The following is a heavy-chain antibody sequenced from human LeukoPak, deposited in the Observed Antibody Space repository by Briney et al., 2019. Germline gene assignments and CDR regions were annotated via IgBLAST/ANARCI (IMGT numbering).Heavy chain of an antibody. Sequence: SETLSLTCTVSGGSISSSSYYWGWIRQPPGKGLEWIGSIYYSGSTYYNPSLKSRVTISVDTSKNQFSLKLSSVTAADTAVYYCARAVPFWSGYHFDYWGQGTLVTVSS. V-gene: IGHV4-39*01. CDR1: GGSISSSSYY. J-gene: IGHJ4*02. CDR2: IYYSGST. CDR3: ARAVPFWSGYHFDY. D-gene: IGHD3-3*01.